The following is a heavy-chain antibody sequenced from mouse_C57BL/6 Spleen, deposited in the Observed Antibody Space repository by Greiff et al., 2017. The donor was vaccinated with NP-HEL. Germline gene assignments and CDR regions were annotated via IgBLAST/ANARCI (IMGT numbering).Heavy chain of an antibody. D-gene: IGHD2-5*01. CDR2: IDPSDSYT. CDR1: GYTFTSYW. Sequence: QVQLKQPGAELVMPGASVKLSCKASGYTFTSYWMHWVKQRPGQGLEWIGEIDPSDSYTNYNQKFKGKSTLTVDKSSSTAYMQLSSLTSEDSAVYYCARGLYYSKGYYYAMDYWGQGTSVTVSS. CDR3: ARGLYYSKGYYYAMDY. V-gene: IGHV1-69*01. J-gene: IGHJ4*01.